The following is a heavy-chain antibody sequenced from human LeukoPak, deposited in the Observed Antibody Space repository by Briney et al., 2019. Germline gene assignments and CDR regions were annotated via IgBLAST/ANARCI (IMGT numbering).Heavy chain of an antibody. CDR3: VRDNPRCCGVIPSNIDDY. D-gene: IGHD2/OR15-2a*01. CDR2: INGGGSPI. V-gene: IGHV3-48*01. CDR1: GFTFSSYS. Sequence: GGSLRLSCAASGFTFSSYSMNWVRQAPGKGLEWVSYINGGGSPIYYADSVRGRFTISRDNAKNSLYLQMNSLRAEDTAVYYCVRDNPRCCGVIPSNIDDYWGQGTLVTVSS. J-gene: IGHJ4*02.